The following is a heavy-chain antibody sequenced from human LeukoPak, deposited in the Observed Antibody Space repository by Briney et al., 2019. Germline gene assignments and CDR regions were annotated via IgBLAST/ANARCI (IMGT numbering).Heavy chain of an antibody. CDR1: GDSVSSNSAA. J-gene: IGHJ4*02. Sequence: SQTLSLTCAISGDSVSSNSAAWNWIRQSPSRGLEWLGRTYYRSKWYNDYAVSVKSRITINPDTSKNQFSLKLSSVTAADTAVYYCARHGGTRITLVEVYYFDYWGQGTLVTVSS. V-gene: IGHV6-1*01. CDR2: TYYRSKWYN. CDR3: ARHGGTRITLVEVYYFDY. D-gene: IGHD4-11*01.